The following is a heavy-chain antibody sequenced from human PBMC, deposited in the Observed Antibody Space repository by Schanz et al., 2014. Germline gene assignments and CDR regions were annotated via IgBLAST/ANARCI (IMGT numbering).Heavy chain of an antibody. D-gene: IGHD2-21*02. CDR1: GGSISSGGSS. CDR3: ARGPGDCPCWFDS. J-gene: IGHJ5*01. CDR2: IYHSGST. Sequence: QLQLQESGSGLVKPSQTLSLTCGVSGGSISSGGSSWNWIRLPRGKGLECIGYIYHSGSTYYNPSLKGRVTISIDRSKNQFSLNLNSVTAADTAVYYCARGPGDCPCWFDSWGQGTLVTVSS. V-gene: IGHV4-30-2*01.